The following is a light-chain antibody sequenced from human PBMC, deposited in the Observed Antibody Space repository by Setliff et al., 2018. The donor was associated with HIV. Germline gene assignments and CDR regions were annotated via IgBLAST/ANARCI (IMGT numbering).Light chain of an antibody. V-gene: IGKV3-20*01. J-gene: IGKJ2*01. CDR1: HSVSSN. CDR2: GAS. Sequence: VLTQSPGTLSLSPGERATLSCRASHSVSSNLAWYQKKPGQAPRLLIYGASSRATDIPDRFGGSGSGTDFTLTINRLEPEDFAVYYCQQYGNSPQTFGQGTKMDIK. CDR3: QQYGNSPQT.